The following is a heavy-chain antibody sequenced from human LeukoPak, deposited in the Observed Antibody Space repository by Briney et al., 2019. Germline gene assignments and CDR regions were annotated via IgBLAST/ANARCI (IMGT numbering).Heavy chain of an antibody. Sequence: GGSLRLSCAASGFTFSSYTMNWVRQAPGKGLEWVSSITSSSDYISYADSVKGRFTISRDNAKNSLYLQMNSLRAEDTAVYYCAREIRYCSGSKCYLFDYWGQGTLVTVSS. J-gene: IGHJ4*02. CDR1: GFTFSSYT. V-gene: IGHV3-21*01. CDR3: AREIRYCSGSKCYLFDY. CDR2: ITSSSDYI. D-gene: IGHD2-15*01.